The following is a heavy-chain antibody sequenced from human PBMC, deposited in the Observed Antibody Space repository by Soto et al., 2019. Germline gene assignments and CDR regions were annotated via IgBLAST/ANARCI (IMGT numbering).Heavy chain of an antibody. CDR2: INHSGST. V-gene: IGHV4-34*01. CDR1: GGSFSGYY. Sequence: PSETLSLTCAVYGGSFSGYYWSWIRQPPGKGLEWIGEINHSGSTNYNPSLKSRVTISVDTSKNQFSLKLSSVTAADTAVYYCARATVVTPIYYFDYWGQGTQVTVSS. CDR3: ARATVVTPIYYFDY. D-gene: IGHD2-21*02. J-gene: IGHJ4*02.